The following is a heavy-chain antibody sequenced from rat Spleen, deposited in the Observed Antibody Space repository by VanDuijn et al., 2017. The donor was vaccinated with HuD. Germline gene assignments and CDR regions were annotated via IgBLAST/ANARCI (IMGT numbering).Heavy chain of an antibody. Sequence: EVQLVESDGGLVQPGRSLTLSCIVSGFTSSDYDMTWVRQAPTKGLEWVATISYDGSNTHYRDSVKGRFTISRDNAKNTQYLQMDSLRSEDTATYYCARGYFSYYYSEGYYFDYWGQGVMVTVSS. V-gene: IGHV5-29*01. CDR3: ARGYFSYYYSEGYYFDY. CDR2: ISYDGSNT. J-gene: IGHJ2*01. CDR1: GFTSSDYD. D-gene: IGHD1-1*01.